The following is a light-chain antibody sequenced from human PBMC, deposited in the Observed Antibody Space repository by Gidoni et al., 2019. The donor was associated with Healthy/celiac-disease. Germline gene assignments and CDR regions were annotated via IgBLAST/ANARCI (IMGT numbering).Light chain of an antibody. J-gene: IGKJ4*01. CDR3: QQSYSTLRS. Sequence: DIQMTQSPSSLSASVGDRVTITCRASQSISSYLNWYQQKPGKAPKLLIYAASSLQSGVPSMFSGSGSGTDFTLTISSLQPEAFATYYCQQSYSTLRSFGGGTKVEIK. CDR1: QSISSY. V-gene: IGKV1-39*01. CDR2: AAS.